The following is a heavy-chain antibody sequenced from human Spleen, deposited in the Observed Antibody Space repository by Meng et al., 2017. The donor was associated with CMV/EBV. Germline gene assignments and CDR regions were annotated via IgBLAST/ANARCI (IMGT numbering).Heavy chain of an antibody. CDR3: ARDSEYSSSWYSQIDY. D-gene: IGHD6-13*01. Sequence: SGFTFSSYAMQWVRQAPGKGLEWVANIKQDGSEKYYVDSVKGRFTISRDNAKNSLYLQMNSLRAEDTAVYYCARDSEYSSSWYSQIDYWGQGTLVTVSS. J-gene: IGHJ4*02. V-gene: IGHV3-7*01. CDR1: GFTFSSYA. CDR2: IKQDGSEK.